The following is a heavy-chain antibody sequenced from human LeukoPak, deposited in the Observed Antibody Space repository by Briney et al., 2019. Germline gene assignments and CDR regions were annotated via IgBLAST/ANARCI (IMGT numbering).Heavy chain of an antibody. J-gene: IGHJ4*02. D-gene: IGHD3-10*01. CDR1: GGSISNYY. CDR2: IYASGST. V-gene: IGHV4-4*07. CDR3: ARTSARGAQFDY. Sequence: KPSETLSLTCTVSGGSISNYYWSWVRQPAGMGLEWIGRIYASGSTNYNPSLKSRVTMSVDTSNSQFSLTLSSVTAADTAVYYCARTSARGAQFDYWGQGTLVTVSS.